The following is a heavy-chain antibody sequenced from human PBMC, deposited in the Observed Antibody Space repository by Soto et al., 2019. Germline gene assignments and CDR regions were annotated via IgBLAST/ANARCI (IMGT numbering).Heavy chain of an antibody. CDR2: TYYRSRWYS. Sequence: SQTLSLTCAISGDSVSSNGAAWNWIRQSPSRGLEWLGRTYYRSRWYSDYAPSVKSRITVNPDTSQNQFSLQLNSVTPEDTAIYYCVRTARQGAVAPHWFDRWGQGTQVTVSS. D-gene: IGHD2-21*02. V-gene: IGHV6-1*01. CDR1: GDSVSSNGAA. J-gene: IGHJ5*02. CDR3: VRTARQGAVAPHWFDR.